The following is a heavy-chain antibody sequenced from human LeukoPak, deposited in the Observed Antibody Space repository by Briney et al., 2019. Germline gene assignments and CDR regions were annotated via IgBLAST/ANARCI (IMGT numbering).Heavy chain of an antibody. CDR1: GFTFSSYS. CDR2: LNSDGSST. Sequence: PGGSLRLSCAASGFTFSSYSMSWVRQAPGKGLVWVSHLNSDGSSTFYADSVKGRFTISRDNAKNSLYLQMNSLRAEDTAVYYCARDPFNWNPDENWFDPWGQGTLVTVSS. J-gene: IGHJ5*02. CDR3: ARDPFNWNPDENWFDP. V-gene: IGHV3-74*01. D-gene: IGHD1-1*01.